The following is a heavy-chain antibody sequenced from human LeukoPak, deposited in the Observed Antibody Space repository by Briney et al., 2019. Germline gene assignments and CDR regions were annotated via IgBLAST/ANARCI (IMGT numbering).Heavy chain of an antibody. CDR3: ARPTYSSSSYPY. CDR2: IKQDGSEK. D-gene: IGHD6-6*01. Sequence: GGAPRLSRAAPGFPLIGYLMSWVRPAPREGGGGVANIKQDGSEKYYVDSVEGRFTISRDNAKNSLYLQMNSLRAEDTAVYYCARPTYSSSSYPYWGQGTLVTVSS. V-gene: IGHV3-7*01. J-gene: IGHJ4*02. CDR1: GFPLIGYL.